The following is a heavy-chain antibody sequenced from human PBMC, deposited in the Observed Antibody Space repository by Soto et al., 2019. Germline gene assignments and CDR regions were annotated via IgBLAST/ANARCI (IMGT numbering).Heavy chain of an antibody. D-gene: IGHD6-13*01. Sequence: LSLTCTVSGGSISSSSYYWGRIRQPPGKGLEWIGSIYYSGSTYYNPSLKSRVTISVDTSKNQFSLKLSSVTAADTAVYDCARHNSSSWYFYYYYYMDVWGKGTTVTVSS. CDR3: ARHNSSSWYFYYYYYMDV. CDR1: GGSISSSSYY. J-gene: IGHJ6*03. CDR2: IYYSGST. V-gene: IGHV4-39*01.